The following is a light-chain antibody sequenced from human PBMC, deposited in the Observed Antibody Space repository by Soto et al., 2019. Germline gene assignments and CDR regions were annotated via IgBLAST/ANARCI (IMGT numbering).Light chain of an antibody. CDR2: NTN. Sequence: QTVVTQEPSFSVSPGRTVTLACGLSSGSVSTSYYPSWYQQTPGQAPRTLIYNTNTRSSGVPDRFSGSILGNKAALTITGATADDESDYYCVLYMGSGTWVFGGGTKVTVL. CDR3: VLYMGSGTWV. CDR1: SGSVSTSYY. V-gene: IGLV8-61*01. J-gene: IGLJ3*02.